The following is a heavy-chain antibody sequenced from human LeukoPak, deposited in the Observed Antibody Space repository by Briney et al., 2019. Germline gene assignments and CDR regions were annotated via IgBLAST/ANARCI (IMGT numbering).Heavy chain of an antibody. V-gene: IGHV3-33*07. J-gene: IGHJ4*02. CDR3: ARDSRGGWSGYFDY. CDR2: IWHDGSSE. Sequence: GGSLRLSCAASGFTFSSYGMYWVRQAPGKGLEWVAVIWHDGSSEFYADSVKGRFSISRDDSKNTLYLQMNSLRAEDTALYYCARDSRGGWSGYFDYWGQGTLVTASS. CDR1: GFTFSSYG. D-gene: IGHD6-19*01.